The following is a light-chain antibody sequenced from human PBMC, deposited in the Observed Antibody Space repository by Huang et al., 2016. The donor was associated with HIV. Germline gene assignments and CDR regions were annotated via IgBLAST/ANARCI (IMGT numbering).Light chain of an antibody. J-gene: IGKJ4*01. V-gene: IGKV3-20*01. CDR3: QQYGSSPLT. Sequence: EIVLTQSPGTLSLSPGERVTLSCRASKSITFTNTFLAWYQQKPGQAPRLLIYGPPSRSTGIPDRFPGGGSGTDFTLTIIRLEPEDFAVYYCQQYGSSPLTFGRGTKVEI. CDR1: KSITFTNTF. CDR2: GPP.